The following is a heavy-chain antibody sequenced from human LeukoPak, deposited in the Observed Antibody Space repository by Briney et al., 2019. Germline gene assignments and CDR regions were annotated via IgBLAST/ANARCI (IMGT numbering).Heavy chain of an antibody. CDR2: IIPIFGTA. D-gene: IGHD4-23*01. V-gene: IGHV1-69*13. Sequence: SLKVSCKASGGTFSSYAISSVRQAPGQGLEWMGGIIPIFGTANYAQKFQGRVTITADESTSTAYMELSSLRSEDTAVNYCARAGGGNEIDYWGQGTLVTVSS. J-gene: IGHJ4*02. CDR1: GGTFSSYA. CDR3: ARAGGGNEIDY.